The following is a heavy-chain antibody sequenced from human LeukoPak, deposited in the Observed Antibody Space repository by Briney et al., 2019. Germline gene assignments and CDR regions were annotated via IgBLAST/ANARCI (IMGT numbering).Heavy chain of an antibody. D-gene: IGHD6-19*01. V-gene: IGHV3-48*03. CDR1: GFTFSSYE. CDR2: ISSSGSTI. CDR3: ARVGMYSSGWYRPLWNAFDI. J-gene: IGHJ3*02. Sequence: GGSLRLSCAASGFTFSSYEMNWVSQAPGKGLEWVSYISSSGSTIYYADSVKGRFTISRDNAKNSLYLQMNSLRAEDTAVYYCARVGMYSSGWYRPLWNAFDIWGQGTMVTVSS.